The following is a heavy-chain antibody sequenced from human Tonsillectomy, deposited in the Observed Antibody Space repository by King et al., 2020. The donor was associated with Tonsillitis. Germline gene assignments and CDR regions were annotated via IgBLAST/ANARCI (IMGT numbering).Heavy chain of an antibody. V-gene: IGHV3-9*01. J-gene: IGHJ6*02. CDR3: ARDSGEGEGFYYGMHV. CDR1: GFTFDDYA. Sequence: EVQLVESGGGLIQPGRSLRLSCTASGFTFDDYAMHWVRQAPGKGLEWVSGIGWDNVTIDYSDSVRGRFTISRENAKNSLYLQMNTLKPEDTALYYCARDSGEGEGFYYGMHVWGQGTTVTVSS. D-gene: IGHD3-10*01. CDR2: IGWDNVTI.